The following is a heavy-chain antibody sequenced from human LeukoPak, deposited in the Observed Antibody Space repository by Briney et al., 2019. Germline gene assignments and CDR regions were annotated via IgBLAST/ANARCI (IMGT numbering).Heavy chain of an antibody. CDR1: GYTFTGYY. V-gene: IGHV1-2*02. J-gene: IGHJ4*02. Sequence: ASVKVSCKASGYTFTGYYMHWVRQAPGQGLEWMGWINPNSGGTNYAQKFQGRVTMTRDTSISTAYMELSRLRSDDTAVYYCARRVSYDFWSGYDYWGQGTLVTVSS. CDR2: INPNSGGT. CDR3: ARRVSYDFWSGYDY. D-gene: IGHD3-3*01.